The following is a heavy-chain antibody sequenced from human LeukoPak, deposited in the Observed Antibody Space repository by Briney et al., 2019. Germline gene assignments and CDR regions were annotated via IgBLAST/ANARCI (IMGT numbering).Heavy chain of an antibody. V-gene: IGHV1-8*03. D-gene: IGHD3-10*01. J-gene: IGHJ3*02. CDR1: GYTFTSHD. CDR2: MNPNSGNT. Sequence: ASVKVSCKASGYTFTSHDINWVRQATGQGLEWMGWMNPNSGNTGYAQKFQGRVTITRNNSISTVYMELSSLRSEDTAVYYCAIRLYYGSGLGAFDIWGQGTMVTVSS. CDR3: AIRLYYGSGLGAFDI.